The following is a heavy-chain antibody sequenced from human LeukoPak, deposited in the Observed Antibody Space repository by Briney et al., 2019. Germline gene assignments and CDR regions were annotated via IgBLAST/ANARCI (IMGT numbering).Heavy chain of an antibody. Sequence: GAGVKVSCKASGYTFNSYDITWVRQAPGQGLEWMGWISAYNGNTNYAQKVQGRVTMTTDTSTSTAYMELRSLRSDDTAVYYCARVSHYYGSEIEYWGQGTLVTVSS. V-gene: IGHV1-18*01. CDR1: GYTFNSYD. CDR2: ISAYNGNT. J-gene: IGHJ4*02. CDR3: ARVSHYYGSEIEY. D-gene: IGHD3-10*01.